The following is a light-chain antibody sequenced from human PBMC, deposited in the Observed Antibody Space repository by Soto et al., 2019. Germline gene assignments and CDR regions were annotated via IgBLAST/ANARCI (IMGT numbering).Light chain of an antibody. CDR1: QSVSSSY. J-gene: IGKJ5*01. CDR3: QQYGSSHSIT. Sequence: EIVLTQSPGTLSLSPCERATLSWSSTQSVSSSYLAWYQQKPGQAPRLLVYGASSRATGIPDRFSGSGSGTDFTLTISRLEPEDFAVYYCQQYGSSHSITFGQGTRLEIK. V-gene: IGKV3-20*01. CDR2: GAS.